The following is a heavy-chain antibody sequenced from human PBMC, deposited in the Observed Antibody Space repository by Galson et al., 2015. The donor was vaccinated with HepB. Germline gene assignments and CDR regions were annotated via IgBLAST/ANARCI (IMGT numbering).Heavy chain of an antibody. CDR3: ARQYCTNGVCYTYPAHYYYGVDV. J-gene: IGHJ6*02. D-gene: IGHD2-8*01. CDR1: GYTFTGYY. CDR2: INPNSGGT. V-gene: IGHV1-2*02. Sequence: SVKVSCKASGYTFTGYYMHWVRQAPGQGLEWMGWINPNSGGTNYAQKFQGRVTMTRDTSISTAYMELSRLRSDDTAVYYCARQYCTNGVCYTYPAHYYYGVDVWGQGTTVTVSS.